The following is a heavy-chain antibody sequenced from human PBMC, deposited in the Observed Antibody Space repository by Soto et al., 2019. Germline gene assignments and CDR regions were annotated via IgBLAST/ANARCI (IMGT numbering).Heavy chain of an antibody. J-gene: IGHJ4*02. CDR3: AKNRGRDY. CDR1: GFTFSSYG. D-gene: IGHD3-10*01. V-gene: IGHV3-21*01. Sequence: GGSLRLSCAASGFTFSSYGMNWVRQAPGKGLEWVSSISSDSTYIYYAESVKGRFTISRDNAKNSLYLQMNSLRVEDTAVYYCAKNRGRDYWGQGTLVTVSS. CDR2: ISSDSTYI.